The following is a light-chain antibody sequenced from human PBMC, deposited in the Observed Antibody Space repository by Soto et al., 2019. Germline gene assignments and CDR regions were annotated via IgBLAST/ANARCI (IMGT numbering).Light chain of an antibody. Sequence: EIVMTQSPGTLSVSPGGRATLSCRASQSVNINLAWYQHKPGQSPRLLVYGSSTRATGLPARFSGRGSGTEFTLTINSLQSEDFAVYYCQPYNNWPLTFGGGTKVDIK. V-gene: IGKV3-15*01. J-gene: IGKJ4*01. CDR2: GSS. CDR1: QSVNIN. CDR3: QPYNNWPLT.